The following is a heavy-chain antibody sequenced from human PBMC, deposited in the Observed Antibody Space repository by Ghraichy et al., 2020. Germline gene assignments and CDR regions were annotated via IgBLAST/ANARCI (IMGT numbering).Heavy chain of an antibody. Sequence: SETLSLTCSVSGDSISAASYNWGWARQPPGKGLEWIGSIGHSGSTYYSPSLKSRVTISADPSKNQFSLRLTSVTAADTAVYYCARHQLLGSSVNDWGQGIRVTVSS. CDR2: IGHSGST. CDR3: ARHQLLGSSVND. D-gene: IGHD6-25*01. J-gene: IGHJ4*02. V-gene: IGHV4-39*01. CDR1: GDSISAASYN.